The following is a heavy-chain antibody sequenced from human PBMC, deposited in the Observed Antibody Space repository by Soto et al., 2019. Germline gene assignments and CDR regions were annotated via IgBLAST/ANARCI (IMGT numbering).Heavy chain of an antibody. CDR2: SIGPSGNT. J-gene: IGHJ6*02. D-gene: IGHD4-4*01. CDR1: GFTFSNSG. CDR3: ANLLHYSYDYVMDV. V-gene: IGHV3-23*01. Sequence: EVQLLESGGDLVQPGGSLRLVCAASGFTFSNSGMRWVRQAPGQGLEWVSSIGPSGNTYYSDAVKGRFTISRDISKNTLFLQMDSLRAEDTATYYCANLLHYSYDYVMDVWGQGTTVTVSS.